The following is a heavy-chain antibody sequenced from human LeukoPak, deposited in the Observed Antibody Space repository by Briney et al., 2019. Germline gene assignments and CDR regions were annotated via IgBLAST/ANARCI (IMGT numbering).Heavy chain of an antibody. J-gene: IGHJ6*03. D-gene: IGHD6-13*01. Sequence: PGGSLRLSCVASEFTFSGYWMNWVRQAPGKGPEWVANINKDGSEKHYVDAVKSRFTISRDNAKNTLFLQMNSLRAEDTAVYYCARTAASRRTLYYYYIDVWGKGTTVTVSS. CDR3: ARTAASRRTLYYYYIDV. V-gene: IGHV3-7*01. CDR2: INKDGSEK. CDR1: EFTFSGYW.